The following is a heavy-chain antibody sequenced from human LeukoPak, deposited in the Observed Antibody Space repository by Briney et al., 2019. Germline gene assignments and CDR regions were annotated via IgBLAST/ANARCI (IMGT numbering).Heavy chain of an antibody. CDR2: IYSGGST. D-gene: IGHD6-19*01. Sequence: GGSLRLSCAASGFTVSSNYMSWVRQAPGKGLEWVSVIYSGGSTYYADSVKGRFTISRDNSKNTLYLQMNSLRAEDTAVYYCARQVAVAGYGMDVWGQGTPVTVSS. J-gene: IGHJ6*02. V-gene: IGHV3-53*01. CDR1: GFTVSSNY. CDR3: ARQVAVAGYGMDV.